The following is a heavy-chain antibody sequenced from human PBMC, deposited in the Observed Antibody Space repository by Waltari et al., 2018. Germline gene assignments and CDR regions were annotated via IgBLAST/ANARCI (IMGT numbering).Heavy chain of an antibody. D-gene: IGHD6-6*01. V-gene: IGHV1-2*02. CDR1: GYTFTGYY. CDR2: IDPNSGAT. CDR3: ARGSIAAGSFDY. Sequence: QVQLVQSGAEVKKPGASVKVSCEASGYTFTGYYLHWVRQAPGQGLGCMGGIDPNSGATNYAQKFLGRVTMTRDTSISTAYMELSRLRSDDTAFYYCARGSIAAGSFDYWGQGTLVTVSS. J-gene: IGHJ4*01.